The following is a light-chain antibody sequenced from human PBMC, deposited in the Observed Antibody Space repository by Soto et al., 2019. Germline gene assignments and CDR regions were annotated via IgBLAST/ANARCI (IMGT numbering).Light chain of an antibody. V-gene: IGKV3-11*01. CDR1: QSVSSY. Sequence: EIALTQSPAPLSLSPGERATLSCRASQSVSSYVAWYQQKPGQAPRLLIYDASNRATGIPARFSGSGSGTDFTLTISSLEPEDFAVYYCQQRRNWPPYTFRQGTKLAIK. CDR2: DAS. CDR3: QQRRNWPPYT. J-gene: IGKJ2*01.